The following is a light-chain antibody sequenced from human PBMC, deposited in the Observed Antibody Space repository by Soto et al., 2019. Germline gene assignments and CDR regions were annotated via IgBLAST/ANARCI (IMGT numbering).Light chain of an antibody. CDR3: QQYAASPLT. V-gene: IGKV3-20*01. Sequence: EIVLTQSPGSVYLSPGERATVSCRASQTVTSNYLAWYQQKPGQAPRLLIYGASSRATGIPDRFSGSESGTDFTLTISRLEPEDFAVYYCQQYAASPLTFGGGTKVEI. J-gene: IGKJ4*01. CDR2: GAS. CDR1: QTVTSNY.